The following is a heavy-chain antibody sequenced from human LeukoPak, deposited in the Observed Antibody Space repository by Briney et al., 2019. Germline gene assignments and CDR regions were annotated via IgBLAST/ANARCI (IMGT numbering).Heavy chain of an antibody. V-gene: IGHV4-34*01. Sequence: SETLSLTCAVYGGPLSGYYWSWIRQPPGKGLEWMGEINHSGSTNYNPSLKRRVTISVDTYKNQFSLKLSSVTAADTAVYYSARSRWLQWGDAFDIWGQETMVTVSS. CDR3: ARSRWLQWGDAFDI. J-gene: IGHJ3*02. D-gene: IGHD5-24*01. CDR1: GGPLSGYY. CDR2: INHSGST.